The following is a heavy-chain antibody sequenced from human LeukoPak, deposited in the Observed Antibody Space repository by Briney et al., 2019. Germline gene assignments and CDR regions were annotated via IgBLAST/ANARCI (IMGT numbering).Heavy chain of an antibody. J-gene: IGHJ3*02. D-gene: IGHD3-22*01. CDR1: GGSISSSSYY. CDR3: ARVPVRLADNYDSSPLWAFDI. Sequence: SETLSLTCTVSGGSISSSSYYWSWIRQPAGKGLEWIGRIYTSGSTNYNPSLKSRVTMSVDTSKNQFSLKLSSVTAADTAVYYCARVPVRLADNYDSSPLWAFDIWGQGTMVTVSS. CDR2: IYTSGST. V-gene: IGHV4-61*02.